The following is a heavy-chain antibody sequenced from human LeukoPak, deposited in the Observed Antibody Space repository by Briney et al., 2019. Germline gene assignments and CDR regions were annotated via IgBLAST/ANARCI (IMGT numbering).Heavy chain of an antibody. CDR1: GGSISSSNYY. D-gene: IGHD3-10*01. CDR3: ARAQSSFHASGSYYNY. Sequence: PSETLSLTCSVSGGSISSSNYYWGWIRQPPGKGLEWIGSIYHSGTTYYNPSLNRRVTMSVDTFKNKFSLNLNSVTAADTAVYYCARAQSSFHASGSYYNYWGPGTLVTVSS. V-gene: IGHV4-39*07. J-gene: IGHJ1*01. CDR2: IYHSGTT.